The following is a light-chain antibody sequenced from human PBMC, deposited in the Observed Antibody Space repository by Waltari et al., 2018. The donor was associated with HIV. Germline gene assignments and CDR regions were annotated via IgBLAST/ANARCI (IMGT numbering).Light chain of an antibody. CDR3: QQLNSYPRRFT. CDR1: QGISSY. CDR2: AAS. Sequence: DIQLTQSPSFLSASVGDRVTITCRASQGISSYLAWYQQKPGKSPKLLLFAASTLQSGVPSRFSGSVSGTEFTLTISSLQPEDFATYYCQQLNSYPRRFTFGPETKVDIK. J-gene: IGKJ3*01. V-gene: IGKV1-9*01.